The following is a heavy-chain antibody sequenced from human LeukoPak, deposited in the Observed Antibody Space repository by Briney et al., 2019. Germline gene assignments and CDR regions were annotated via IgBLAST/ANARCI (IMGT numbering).Heavy chain of an antibody. CDR1: GGTFSSYA. J-gene: IGHJ5*02. CDR3: ARAEYSSSWYWFDP. Sequence: SVKVSCKASGGTFSSYAISWVRQAPGQGLEWMGRIIPILGIANYAQKFQGRVTMTRNTSISTAYMELSSLRPEDTAVYYCARAEYSSSWYWFDPWGQGTLVTVSS. D-gene: IGHD6-13*01. CDR2: IIPILGIA. V-gene: IGHV1-69*04.